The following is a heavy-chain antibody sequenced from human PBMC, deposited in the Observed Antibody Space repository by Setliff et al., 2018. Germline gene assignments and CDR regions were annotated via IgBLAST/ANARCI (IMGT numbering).Heavy chain of an antibody. CDR3: ARVDDVGSGYENWIDP. J-gene: IGHJ5*02. D-gene: IGHD3-22*01. Sequence: SETLSLTCNVSGVSITTFYWTWIRQPPGKGLEWIGFITYSGSANYHPSLKSRVTISLDTSKNQFSLKLSSVTAADTAAYYCARVDDVGSGYENWIDPWGRGTLVTVSS. V-gene: IGHV4-59*12. CDR2: ITYSGSA. CDR1: GVSITTFY.